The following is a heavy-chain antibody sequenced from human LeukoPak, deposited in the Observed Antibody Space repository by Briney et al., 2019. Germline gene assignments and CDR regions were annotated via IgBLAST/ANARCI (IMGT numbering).Heavy chain of an antibody. D-gene: IGHD1-26*01. J-gene: IGHJ5*02. CDR1: GGTFSSYA. CDR2: IIPIFGTA. Sequence: SVRVSCKASGGTFSSYAISWVRQAPGQGLEWMGGIIPIFGTANYAQKFQGRVTITADESTSTAYMELSSLRSEDTAVYYCARRIVGANNWFDPWGQGTLVTVSS. V-gene: IGHV1-69*13. CDR3: ARRIVGANNWFDP.